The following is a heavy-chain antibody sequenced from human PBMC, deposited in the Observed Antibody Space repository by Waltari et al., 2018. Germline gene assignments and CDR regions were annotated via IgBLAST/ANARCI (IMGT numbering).Heavy chain of an antibody. Sequence: EVQLVESGGGLVQPGGSLRLSCAASGFTFSSYDMHWVRQATGKGWEWVSAIGTAGDTYYPGSVKGRVTISRENAKNSLYLQMNSLRAGDTAVYYCARDRGLYGMDVWGQGTTVTVSS. J-gene: IGHJ6*02. CDR2: IGTAGDT. CDR3: ARDRGLYGMDV. CDR1: GFTFSSYD. V-gene: IGHV3-13*01.